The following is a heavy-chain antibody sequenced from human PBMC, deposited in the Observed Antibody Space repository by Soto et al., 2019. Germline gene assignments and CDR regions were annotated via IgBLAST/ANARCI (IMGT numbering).Heavy chain of an antibody. D-gene: IGHD3-9*01. CDR2: IYHSGST. Sequence: QVQLQESGPGLVKPSGTLSLTCAVSGGSIGSSNWWSWVRQPPGKGLEWIGEIYHSGSTNYNPSLKGRVTISVDKSKNQFSLKLSPVTAADTAVYYCARSADYDILTGSRYYYYYGMDVWGQGTTVTVSS. CDR3: ARSADYDILTGSRYYYYYGMDV. V-gene: IGHV4-4*02. J-gene: IGHJ6*02. CDR1: GGSIGSSNW.